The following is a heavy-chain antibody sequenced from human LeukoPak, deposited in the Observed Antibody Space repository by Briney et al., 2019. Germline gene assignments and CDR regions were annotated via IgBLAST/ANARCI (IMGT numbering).Heavy chain of an antibody. Sequence: SETLSLTCTVSGGSISSYYWSWTRQPPGKGLEWIGYIYYSGSTNYNPSLKSRVTISVDTSKHQFSLKLSSVTAADTAVYYCARVISSSWSGYYYYYGMDVWGQGTTVTVSS. J-gene: IGHJ6*02. CDR1: GGSISSYY. CDR3: ARVISSSWSGYYYYYGMDV. D-gene: IGHD6-13*01. V-gene: IGHV4-59*01. CDR2: IYYSGST.